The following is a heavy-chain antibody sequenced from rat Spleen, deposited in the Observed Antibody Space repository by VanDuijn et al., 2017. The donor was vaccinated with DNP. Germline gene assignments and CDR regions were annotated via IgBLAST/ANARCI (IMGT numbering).Heavy chain of an antibody. J-gene: IGHJ3*01. D-gene: IGHD1-4*01. Sequence: EVQLVESGGGLVKPGRSLKLSCAASGFTFSDYYMAWVRQAPTKGLEWVAAISTSGAVTYYRDSVKGRFTISRDNAQSTLYLQMNTLRSEDTATYYCATSPGPNWFAYWGQGTLVTVSS. CDR2: ISTSGAVT. CDR3: ATSPGPNWFAY. CDR1: GFTFSDYY. V-gene: IGHV5-25*01.